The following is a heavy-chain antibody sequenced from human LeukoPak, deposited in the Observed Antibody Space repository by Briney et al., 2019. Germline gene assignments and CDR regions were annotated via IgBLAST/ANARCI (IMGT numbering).Heavy chain of an antibody. CDR2: ISYDGSNK. D-gene: IGHD2/OR15-2a*01. CDR1: GFTFSSYA. Sequence: GGSLRLSCAASGFTFSSYAMHWVRQAPGKGLEWVAVISYDGSNKYYADSVKGRFTISRDNAKNSLYLQMYSLRAEDTAVYYCARDHPILSKDYWGQGTLVTVSS. CDR3: ARDHPILSKDY. V-gene: IGHV3-30*04. J-gene: IGHJ4*02.